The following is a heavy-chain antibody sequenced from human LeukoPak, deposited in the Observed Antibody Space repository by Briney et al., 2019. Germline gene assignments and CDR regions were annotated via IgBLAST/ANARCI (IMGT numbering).Heavy chain of an antibody. CDR1: GFTFSSYG. CDR2: IWYDGSNK. D-gene: IGHD5-12*01. CDR3: AKDSRLYGGYDFHY. Sequence: PGRALRLSCTAYGFTFSSYGMHWVRQAPRKGLEWVAVIWYDGSNKYYADSVKGRFTISRDNSKNTLYLQMNSLRAEDTAVYYCAKDSRLYGGYDFHYWGQGTLVTVSS. J-gene: IGHJ4*02. V-gene: IGHV3-33*06.